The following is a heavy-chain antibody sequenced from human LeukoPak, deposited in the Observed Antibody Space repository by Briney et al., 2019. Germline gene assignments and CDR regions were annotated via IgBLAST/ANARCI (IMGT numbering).Heavy chain of an antibody. Sequence: GGSLRLSCAASGFTVSSNYMSWVRQAPGKGLEWVSVIYSGGSTYYADSVKGRFTISRDNSKNTLYLQMNSLRAEDTAVYYCARLDPIVVGYFDYWGQGTLVTVSS. D-gene: IGHD3-22*01. CDR2: IYSGGST. CDR3: ARLDPIVVGYFDY. V-gene: IGHV3-53*01. CDR1: GFTVSSNY. J-gene: IGHJ4*02.